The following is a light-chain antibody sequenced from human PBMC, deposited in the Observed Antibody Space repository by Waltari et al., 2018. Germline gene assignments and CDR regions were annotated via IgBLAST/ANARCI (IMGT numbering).Light chain of an antibody. CDR1: QSVSYN. Sequence: EIVMTQSPATLSVSPGERVTLSCRASQSVSYNLAWYQHKPGQAPRLLMSASSTSATRLPARFSSSGAGTGFTLNISRLQSEKFAIYYCLQYNDVPPWTFGKGTRVEIK. CDR3: LQYNDVPPWT. J-gene: IGKJ1*01. V-gene: IGKV3-15*01. CDR2: ASS.